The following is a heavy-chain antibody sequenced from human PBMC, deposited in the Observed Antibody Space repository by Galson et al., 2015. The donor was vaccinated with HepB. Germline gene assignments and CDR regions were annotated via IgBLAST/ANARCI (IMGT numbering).Heavy chain of an antibody. CDR2: IFYSGSA. D-gene: IGHD6-6*01. CDR3: ARRSPSAHFDY. J-gene: IGHJ4*02. CDR1: GGSISSSTYY. Sequence: ETLSLTCTVSGGSISSSTYYWGWIRQPPGKGLEWIGSIFYSGSATYNPSLKSRVTMSVDTSKNQFSLTLSSVTAADTAFYYCARRSPSAHFDYWGQGSLLTVSS. V-gene: IGHV4-39*01.